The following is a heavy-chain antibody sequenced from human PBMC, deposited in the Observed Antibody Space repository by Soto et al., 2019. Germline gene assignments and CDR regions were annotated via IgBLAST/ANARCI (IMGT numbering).Heavy chain of an antibody. CDR1: GGSISSGDYY. Sequence: QVQLQESGPGLVKPSQTLSLTCTVSGGSISSGDYYWSXXXXXXGXGLEWIGYIYYSGSTYYNPSLKSRVTISVDTSKNQFSLKLSSVTAADTAVYYCARVDLVVRAFDIWGQGTMVTVSS. V-gene: IGHV4-30-4*01. CDR2: IYYSGST. CDR3: ARVDLVVRAFDI. D-gene: IGHD2-21*01. J-gene: IGHJ3*02.